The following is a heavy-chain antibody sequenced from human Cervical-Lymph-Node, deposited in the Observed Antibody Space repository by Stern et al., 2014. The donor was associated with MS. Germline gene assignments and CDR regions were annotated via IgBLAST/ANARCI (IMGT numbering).Heavy chain of an antibody. CDR3: TKGFTVTGTGYGVDV. D-gene: IGHD6-19*01. CDR2: ISGSGGST. Sequence: EVQLEESGGNLVQPGGSLRLSCAPSGFPFSDYAMSWIRQAPGKGLEWISSISGSGGSTFYEDSVKGRFTISRDNAKNTLDLQMNSLRAEDSALYYCTKGFTVTGTGYGVDVWGPGTTVTVSS. V-gene: IGHV3-23*04. J-gene: IGHJ6*02. CDR1: GFPFSDYA.